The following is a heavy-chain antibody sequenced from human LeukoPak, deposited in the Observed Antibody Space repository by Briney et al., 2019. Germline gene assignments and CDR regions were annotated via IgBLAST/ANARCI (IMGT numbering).Heavy chain of an antibody. CDR2: IYYSGST. CDR3: ARLSSSWDYFDY. Sequence: SETLSLTCTVSGGSISGYYWSWIRQPPGKGLEWIGYIYYSGSTYYNPSLKSRVTISVDTPENQFSLKLSSVTAADTAVYYCARLSSSWDYFDYWGQGTLVAVSS. CDR1: GGSISGYY. V-gene: IGHV4-59*04. D-gene: IGHD6-13*01. J-gene: IGHJ4*02.